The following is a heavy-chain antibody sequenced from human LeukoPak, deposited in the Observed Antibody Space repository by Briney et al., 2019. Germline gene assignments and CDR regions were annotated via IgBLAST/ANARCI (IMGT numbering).Heavy chain of an antibody. CDR1: GGSFSGYY. J-gene: IGHJ4*02. CDR3: ARVPVYSSSHPPGSALIDD. Sequence: SETLSLTCAVYGGSFSGYYWRWIRQPPGKGLEWIGEINHSGSTNYNPSLKSRVTISVDTSKNQFSLKLSSVTAADTAVYYCARVPVYSSSHPPGSALIDDWGQGTLVTVSS. V-gene: IGHV4-34*01. CDR2: INHSGST. D-gene: IGHD6-6*01.